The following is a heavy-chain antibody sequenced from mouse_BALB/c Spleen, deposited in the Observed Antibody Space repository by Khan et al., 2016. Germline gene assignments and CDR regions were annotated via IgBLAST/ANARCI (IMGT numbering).Heavy chain of an antibody. CDR2: ISYSGST. V-gene: IGHV3-2*02. J-gene: IGHJ2*01. CDR3: ARTARIKY. Sequence: EVELKESGPGLVKPSQSLSLTCTVTGYSITSGYGWNWIRQFPGNKLEWMGYISYSGSTNYNPSLKSRISITRDTSKNQFFLQLNSVTTEDTATYYCARTARIKYWGQGTTLTVSS. CDR1: GYSITSGYG. D-gene: IGHD1-2*01.